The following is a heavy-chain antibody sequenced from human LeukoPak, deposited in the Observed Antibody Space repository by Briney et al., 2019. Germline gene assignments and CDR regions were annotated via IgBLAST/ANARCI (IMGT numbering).Heavy chain of an antibody. CDR1: GFTFTDYG. CDR3: ARDVYYGSGSPRLDY. Sequence: PGGSLRLSCAASGFTFTDYGMHWVRQAPGKGLQWVAVISYDGSNKYYADSVKGRFTISRDNAKNSLYLQMNSLRAEDTAVYYCARDVYYGSGSPRLDYWGQGTLVTVSS. J-gene: IGHJ4*02. D-gene: IGHD3-10*01. V-gene: IGHV3-30*03. CDR2: ISYDGSNK.